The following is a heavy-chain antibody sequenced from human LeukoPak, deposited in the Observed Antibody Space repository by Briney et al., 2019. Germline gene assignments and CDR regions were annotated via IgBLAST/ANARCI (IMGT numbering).Heavy chain of an antibody. D-gene: IGHD6-19*01. Sequence: SETLSLTCAVSGGSISSSNWWSWVRQPPGQGLEWIGEIYHSGSTNYNPSLKSRVTISVDKSKNQFSLKLSSVTAADTAVYYCARSFLGGWYYFDYWGQGTLVTVSS. CDR1: GGSISSSNW. CDR3: ARSFLGGWYYFDY. V-gene: IGHV4-4*02. J-gene: IGHJ4*02. CDR2: IYHSGST.